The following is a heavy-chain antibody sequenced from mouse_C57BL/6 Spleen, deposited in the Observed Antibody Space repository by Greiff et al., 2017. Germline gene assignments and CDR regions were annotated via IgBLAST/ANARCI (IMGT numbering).Heavy chain of an antibody. CDR1: GFTFTDYY. D-gene: IGHD2-4*01. J-gene: IGHJ4*01. Sequence: EVHLVESGGGLVQPGGSLSLSCAASGFTFTDYYMSWVRQPPGKALEWLGFIRNKANGYTTEYSASVKGRFTISRDNSQSILYLQMNALRAEDSATYYCARPYDYDGDYYAMDYWGQGTSVTVSS. CDR2: IRNKANGYTT. V-gene: IGHV7-3*01. CDR3: ARPYDYDGDYYAMDY.